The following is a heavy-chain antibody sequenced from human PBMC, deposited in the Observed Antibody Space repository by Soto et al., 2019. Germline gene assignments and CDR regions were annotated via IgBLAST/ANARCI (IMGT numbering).Heavy chain of an antibody. CDR2: INPSGGST. V-gene: IGHV1-46*03. CDR3: ARTMVRGVMAFDY. CDR1: GYTFTSYY. J-gene: IGHJ4*02. Sequence: ASVKVSCKASGYTFTSYYMHGVRQAPGQGLEWMGIINPSGGSTSYAQKFQGRVTMTRDTSTSTVYMELSSLRSEDTAVYYCARTMVRGVMAFDYWGQGTLVTVS. D-gene: IGHD3-10*01.